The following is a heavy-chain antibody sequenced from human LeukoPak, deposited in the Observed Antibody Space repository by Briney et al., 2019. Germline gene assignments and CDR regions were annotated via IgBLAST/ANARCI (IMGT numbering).Heavy chain of an antibody. CDR3: ARIGYSTSWANFDY. D-gene: IGHD6-13*01. V-gene: IGHV3-30*02. Sequence: PGGSLRLSCAASGFTFRNYGMHWVRQAPGKGREWVASIRTDGGEKYHADSVQGRVSISRDNSKNTLYLQMDSLRAEDTALYYCARIGYSTSWANFDYWGQGTLVTVSS. CDR1: GFTFRNYG. J-gene: IGHJ4*02. CDR2: IRTDGGEK.